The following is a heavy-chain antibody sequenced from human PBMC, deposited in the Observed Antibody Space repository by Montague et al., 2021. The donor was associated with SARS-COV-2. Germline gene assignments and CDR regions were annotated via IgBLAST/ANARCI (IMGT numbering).Heavy chain of an antibody. CDR1: GFTFSSYE. CDR3: ARDRGLVGFGPADAFDI. CDR2: ISSSGSTI. V-gene: IGHV3-48*03. D-gene: IGHD3-10*01. Sequence: SLRLSCAASGFTFSSYEMNWVRQAPGKGLEWVSYISSSGSTIYYAYSVNGRFTISRYNAKNSLYLQMNILRAEDTAVYYCARDRGLVGFGPADAFDIWGQGTMVTVSS. J-gene: IGHJ3*02.